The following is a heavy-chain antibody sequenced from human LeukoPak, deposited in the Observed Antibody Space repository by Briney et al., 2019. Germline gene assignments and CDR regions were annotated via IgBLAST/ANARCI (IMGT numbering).Heavy chain of an antibody. D-gene: IGHD3-16*02. V-gene: IGHV1-2*02. J-gene: IGHJ5*02. CDR2: INPNSGDT. CDR3: ASQLDDYVWGSYLGP. CDR1: GYTFTDYY. Sequence: ASVKVSCKASGYTFTDYYMHWVRQAPGQGLEWMGWINPNSGDTKYAQKFQGRVTMTRNTSISTAYMELSSLRSEDTAVYYCASQLDDYVWGSYLGPWGQGTLVTVSS.